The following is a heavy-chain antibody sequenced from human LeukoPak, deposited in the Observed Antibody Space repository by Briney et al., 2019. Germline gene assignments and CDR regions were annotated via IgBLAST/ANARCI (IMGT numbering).Heavy chain of an antibody. CDR1: GFTFSSYA. CDR2: ISGSGGST. J-gene: IGHJ6*02. CDR3: AKDRRDTDTLRGVIAYYYGMDV. D-gene: IGHD3-10*01. Sequence: PGGSLRLSCAASGFTFSSYAMSWVRQAPGKGLEWVSAISGSGGSTYYADSVKGRFTISRDNSKNTLYLQMNSLRAEDTAVYYCAKDRRDTDTLRGVIAYYYGMDVWGQGTTVTVSS. V-gene: IGHV3-23*01.